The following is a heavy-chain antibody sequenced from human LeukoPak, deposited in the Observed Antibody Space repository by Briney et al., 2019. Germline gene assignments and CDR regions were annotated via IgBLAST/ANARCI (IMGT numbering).Heavy chain of an antibody. Sequence: GGSLRLSCAASGFTFSSYSMNWVRQAPGKGLEWVSSISSSSYIYYADSVKGRFTISRDNAKNSLYLQMNSLRAEDTAVYYCARDRGSSSPVYNWFDPWGQGTLVTVSS. V-gene: IGHV3-21*01. CDR3: ARDRGSSSPVYNWFDP. CDR1: GFTFSSYS. CDR2: ISSSSYI. J-gene: IGHJ5*02. D-gene: IGHD6-6*01.